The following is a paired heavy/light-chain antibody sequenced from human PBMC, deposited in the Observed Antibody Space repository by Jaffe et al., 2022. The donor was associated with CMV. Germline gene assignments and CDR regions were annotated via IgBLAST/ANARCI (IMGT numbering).Light chain of an antibody. CDR1: QSVSSY. V-gene: IGKV3-11*01. Sequence: EIVLTQSPATLSLSPGERATLSCRASQSVSSYLAWYQQKPGQAPRLLIYDASNRATGIPARFSGSGSGTDFTLTISSLEPEDVAVYYCQQRSTWPPLTFGGGTKVEIK. CDR2: DAS. J-gene: IGKJ4*01. CDR3: QQRSTWPPLT.
Heavy chain of an antibody. Sequence: QMQLVESGGRVVQPGGSLRLSCAASGFTFRSFGMHWVRQAPGKGLESVAVISYDGSNKYYPDTVKGRFTISRDNSNNTLYLQMNSLRPEDTAIYYCAKDYNYGGGSPDYWGQGTLVTVSS. CDR3: AKDYNYGGGSPDY. CDR2: ISYDGSNK. CDR1: GFTFRSFG. V-gene: IGHV3-30*18. D-gene: IGHD4-17*01. J-gene: IGHJ4*02.